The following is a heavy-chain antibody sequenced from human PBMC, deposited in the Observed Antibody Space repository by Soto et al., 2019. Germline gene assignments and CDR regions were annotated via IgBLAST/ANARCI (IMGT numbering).Heavy chain of an antibody. CDR3: ARAVTNHYAFDV. CDR1: GFTFNSHW. J-gene: IGHJ3*01. CDR2: IKTDGSST. Sequence: EVQLVESGGGLVQPGGSRRLSCAASGFTFNSHWLQWVRQAPGKGLVWVSRIKTDGSSTNYADSVKGRFTISRDNAKHTLYLEMTSLRVEDTALYYSARAVTNHYAFDVWGQGTMVTVAS. V-gene: IGHV3-74*01. D-gene: IGHD4-4*01.